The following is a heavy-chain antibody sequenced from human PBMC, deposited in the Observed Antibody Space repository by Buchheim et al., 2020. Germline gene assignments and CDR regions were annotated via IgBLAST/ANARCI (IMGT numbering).Heavy chain of an antibody. CDR1: GFTFSRFW. CDR2: IDEYGTIT. D-gene: IGHD6-25*01. J-gene: IGHJ4*02. V-gene: IGHV3-74*01. Sequence: EVQLVESGGGLIQPGGSLRLSCAASGFTFSRFWMHWVRQAPGKGLVWVSRIDEYGTITNYADSVKARFSISRDNARTTLYLQMNSLRVEDTTVYYCVRDLVGGSDYWGQG. CDR3: VRDLVGGSDY.